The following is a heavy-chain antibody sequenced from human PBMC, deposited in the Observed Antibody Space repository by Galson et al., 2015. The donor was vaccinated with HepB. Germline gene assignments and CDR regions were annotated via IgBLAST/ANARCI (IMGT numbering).Heavy chain of an antibody. V-gene: IGHV1-18*01. CDR2: ISAYNGNT. CDR1: GYTFTSYG. D-gene: IGHD2-15*01. Sequence: SVKVSCKASGYTFTSYGIGWVRQAPGQGLEWMGWISAYNGNTNYAQKLQGRVTMTTDTSTSTAYMELRSLRSDDTAVYYCARTCSGGSCCSYVLDYWGQGTLVTVSS. CDR3: ARTCSGGSCCSYVLDY. J-gene: IGHJ4*02.